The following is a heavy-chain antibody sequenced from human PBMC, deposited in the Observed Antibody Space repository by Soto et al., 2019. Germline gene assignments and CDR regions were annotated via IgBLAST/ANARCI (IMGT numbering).Heavy chain of an antibody. J-gene: IGHJ5*02. CDR1: GFTFSSYS. Sequence: AGGSLRLSCAASGFTFSSYSMNWVRKAPGKGLEWVSYISSSGSTIYYADSVKGRFTISRDNAKNSLYLQMNSLRAEDTAVYYCAREADILNWFDPWGQGTLVTVSS. V-gene: IGHV3-48*01. CDR3: AREADILNWFDP. CDR2: ISSSGSTI. D-gene: IGHD3-9*01.